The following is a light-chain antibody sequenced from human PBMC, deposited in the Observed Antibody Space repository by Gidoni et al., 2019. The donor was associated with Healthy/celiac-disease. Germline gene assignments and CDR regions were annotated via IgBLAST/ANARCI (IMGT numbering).Light chain of an antibody. V-gene: IGKV1-33*01. CDR2: DAS. CDR3: QQFDNLPIT. Sequence: DIQMTQSPSSLSASVGDRVTITCQASQDISYYLNWYQQKPGKAPSLLIYDASTLEIGVPSRFSGSGSGTDFTFTISSLQPEDIATYYCQQFDNLPITFGQGTRLEIK. J-gene: IGKJ5*01. CDR1: QDISYY.